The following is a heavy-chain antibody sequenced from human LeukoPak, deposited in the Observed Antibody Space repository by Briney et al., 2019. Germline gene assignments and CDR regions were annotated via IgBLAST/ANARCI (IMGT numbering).Heavy chain of an antibody. V-gene: IGHV4-59*01. J-gene: IGHJ4*02. CDR1: GGSISSYY. D-gene: IGHD5-24*01. CDR3: ARGSGLEIFDY. CDR2: IYYSGST. Sequence: SETLSLTRTVSGGSISSYYWSWIRQPPGKGLEWIGYIYYSGSTNYNPSLKSRVTISVDTSKNQFSLKLSSVTAADTAVYYCARGSGLEIFDYWGQGTLVTVSS.